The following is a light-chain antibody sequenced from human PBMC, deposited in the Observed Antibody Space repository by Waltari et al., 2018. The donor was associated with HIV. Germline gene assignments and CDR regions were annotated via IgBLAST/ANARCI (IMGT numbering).Light chain of an antibody. J-gene: IGKJ4*01. CDR3: QQYNDWPLT. Sequence: VKQQSTATQSVSPGATATLPCRASQGVSINLAWHQQKPGQAPRLLIYGASTRATGIPARFSGSGAGTEFTLTISSLQSEDFAVYYCQQYNDWPLTFGGGTKVEIK. V-gene: IGKV3-15*01. CDR2: GAS. CDR1: QGVSIN.